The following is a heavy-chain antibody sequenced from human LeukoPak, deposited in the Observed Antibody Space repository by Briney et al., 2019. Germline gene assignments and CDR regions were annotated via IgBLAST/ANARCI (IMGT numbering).Heavy chain of an antibody. D-gene: IGHD2-2*01. Sequence: SETQSLTCAVSGYSISSGYYWGWTRQPPGKGLEWIGSIYHSGSTYYNPSLKSRVTISVDTSKNQFSLKLSSVTAADTAVYYCARDGVVVVPAAIAYDDAFDIWGQGTRVSVSS. J-gene: IGHJ3*02. CDR3: ARDGVVVVPAAIAYDDAFDI. CDR2: IYHSGST. CDR1: GYSISSGYY. V-gene: IGHV4-38-2*02.